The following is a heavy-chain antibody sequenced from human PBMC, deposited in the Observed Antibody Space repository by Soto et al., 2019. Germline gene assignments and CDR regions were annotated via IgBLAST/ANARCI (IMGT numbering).Heavy chain of an antibody. J-gene: IGHJ4*02. Sequence: QVQLVESGGGVVQPGRSLRLSCAASGFTFSSYGMHWVRQAPGKGLEWVAVIWYDGSNKFYADPVKGRFTISRDNSKNTLYLQRNSLRAEDTAVYSCASSSSTSPYYFDCWGQGTLVTVSS. CDR1: GFTFSSYG. CDR2: IWYDGSNK. D-gene: IGHD2-2*01. V-gene: IGHV3-33*01. CDR3: ASSSSTSPYYFDC.